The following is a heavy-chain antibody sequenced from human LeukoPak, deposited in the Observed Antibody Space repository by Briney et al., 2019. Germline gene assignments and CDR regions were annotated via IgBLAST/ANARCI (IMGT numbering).Heavy chain of an antibody. D-gene: IGHD5-12*01. V-gene: IGHV3-30*18. Sequence: PGGSLRLSCAASGFTFSSYGMHWVRQAPGKGLEWVAVISYDGSNKYYADSVKGRFTISRDNSKNTLYLQMNSLRAEDTAVYYCAKEIRRGYSGYDYPMAFDYWGQGTLVTVSS. J-gene: IGHJ4*02. CDR1: GFTFSSYG. CDR2: ISYDGSNK. CDR3: AKEIRRGYSGYDYPMAFDY.